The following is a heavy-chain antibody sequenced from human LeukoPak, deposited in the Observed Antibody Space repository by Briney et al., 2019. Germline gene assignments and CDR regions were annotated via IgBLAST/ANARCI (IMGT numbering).Heavy chain of an antibody. V-gene: IGHV3-15*01. Sequence: MAGGPLRLSCGASGFTLSNAWMSGLRQAPGKRLEGVGRIKSKTEGGTTEYAAPVKGRFTISRDDSKTTLYLQMNSLKTEDTAVYYCTKASLGVFMNYFDYWGQGALVTVSS. CDR3: TKASLGVFMNYFDY. J-gene: IGHJ4*02. D-gene: IGHD3-3*01. CDR1: GFTLSNAW. CDR2: IKSKTEGGTT.